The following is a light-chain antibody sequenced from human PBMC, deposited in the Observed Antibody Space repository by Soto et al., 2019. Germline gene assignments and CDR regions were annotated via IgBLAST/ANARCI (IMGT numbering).Light chain of an antibody. Sequence: QSVLTQPASVSGSPGQSITISCTGTSSDVGGYHYVSWYQQYPGKAPKVMIYDVSNRPSGVSNRFSGSKSGNTASLTISGLQAEDEADYYCSSYSTSSTYVFGTGSMVTVL. CDR2: DVS. CDR1: SSDVGGYHY. CDR3: SSYSTSSTYV. J-gene: IGLJ1*01. V-gene: IGLV2-14*01.